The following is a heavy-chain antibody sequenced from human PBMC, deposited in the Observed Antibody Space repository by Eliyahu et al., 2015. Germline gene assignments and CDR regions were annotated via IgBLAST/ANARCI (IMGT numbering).Heavy chain of an antibody. J-gene: IGHJ4*02. CDR1: GGSFNTYX. CDR2: INHGGNT. V-gene: IGHV4-34*01. D-gene: IGHD1-14*01. CDR3: ADRDH. Sequence: QVQLQQWGAGLLKPSETLSLTCAVYGGSFNTYXWSXIRXPPGKGLEWIGEINHGGNTNYNPSLKSRVIISVDTSRNQFSLKLTSVTAADTAVYFCADRDHWGQGTLVTVSS.